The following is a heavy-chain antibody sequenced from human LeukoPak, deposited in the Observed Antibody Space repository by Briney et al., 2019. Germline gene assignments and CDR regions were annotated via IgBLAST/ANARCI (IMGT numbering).Heavy chain of an antibody. V-gene: IGHV4-4*07. CDR1: GGSISSYY. CDR3: ARVRGTGYSYYFDY. D-gene: IGHD3/OR15-3a*01. Sequence: KPSETLSLTCTVSGGSISSYYWSWIRQPAGKGLEWIGRIYTSGSTNYNPSLKSRVTMSVDTSKNQISLKLSSVTAADTAVYYCARVRGTGYSYYFDYWGQGTLVTVSS. CDR2: IYTSGST. J-gene: IGHJ4*02.